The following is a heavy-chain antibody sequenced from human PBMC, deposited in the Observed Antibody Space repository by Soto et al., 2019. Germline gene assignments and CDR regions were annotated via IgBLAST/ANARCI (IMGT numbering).Heavy chain of an antibody. D-gene: IGHD3-22*01. CDR3: SKGAREDYYDSSGYLHLGY. Sequence: GGSLRLSCAASGFTFSSYAMSWVRQAPGKGLEWVSAISGSGGSTYYADSVKGRFTISRDNSKNTLYLQMNSLKAEDTAVFYCSKGAREDYYDSSGYLHLGYWGQGTLVTVSS. CDR1: GFTFSSYA. J-gene: IGHJ4*02. V-gene: IGHV3-23*01. CDR2: ISGSGGST.